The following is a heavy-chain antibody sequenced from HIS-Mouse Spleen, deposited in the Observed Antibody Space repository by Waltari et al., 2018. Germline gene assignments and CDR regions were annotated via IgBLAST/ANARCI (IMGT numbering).Heavy chain of an antibody. CDR2: ISSSSSYI. CDR1: GFTFSSHS. CDR3: ARDRGQWLANDAFDI. V-gene: IGHV3-21*01. J-gene: IGHJ3*02. Sequence: EVQLVESGGGLVKPGGSLRLSWAASGFTFSSHSLNWVRQAPGKGLEWVSSISSSSSYIYYADSVKGRFTISRDNAKNSLYLQMNSLRAEDTAVYYCARDRGQWLANDAFDIWGQGTMVTVSS. D-gene: IGHD6-19*01.